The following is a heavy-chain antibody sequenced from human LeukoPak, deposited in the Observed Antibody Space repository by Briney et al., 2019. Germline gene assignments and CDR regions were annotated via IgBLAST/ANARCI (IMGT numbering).Heavy chain of an antibody. CDR3: APDHGGY. CDR1: GFTFSSYA. V-gene: IGHV3-33*08. J-gene: IGHJ4*02. CDR2: IWYDGSNT. Sequence: GRSLRLSCAASGFTFSSYAMHWVRQAPGKGLEWVAIIWYDGSNTYYADSVKGRFTISRDNSKNTLFLQMNSVRAEDTAVYYCAPDHGGYWGQGTLVTVSS. D-gene: IGHD3-16*01.